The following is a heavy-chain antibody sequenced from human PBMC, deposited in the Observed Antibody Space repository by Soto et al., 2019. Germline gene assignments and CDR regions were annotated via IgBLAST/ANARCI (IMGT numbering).Heavy chain of an antibody. D-gene: IGHD4-17*01. J-gene: IGHJ3*02. Sequence: SETLSLTFTVFGCSMRRGDYYLRRVRQPPGKGLEWIGFIYHTGSTYYSPSLKNRVAISVDTSKNQFSLKLSSVTAADTAVYFCARDPLYDYGDLSHLSDIWGQGT. V-gene: IGHV4-30-4*01. CDR1: GCSMRRGDYY. CDR2: IYHTGST. CDR3: ARDPLYDYGDLSHLSDI.